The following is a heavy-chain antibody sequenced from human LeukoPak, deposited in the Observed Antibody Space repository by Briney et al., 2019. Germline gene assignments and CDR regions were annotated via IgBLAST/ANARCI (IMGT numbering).Heavy chain of an antibody. J-gene: IGHJ4*02. Sequence: AGGSLRLSCAASGFTFSSYAMSWVRQAPGKGLEWVSAISGSGGSTYYADSVKGRFTISRDNSKNTLYLQMNSLRAEDTAVYYTAKDQGPIVGARRGFFDYWGQGTLVTVSS. D-gene: IGHD1-26*01. CDR3: AKDQGPIVGARRGFFDY. CDR1: GFTFSSYA. CDR2: ISGSGGST. V-gene: IGHV3-23*01.